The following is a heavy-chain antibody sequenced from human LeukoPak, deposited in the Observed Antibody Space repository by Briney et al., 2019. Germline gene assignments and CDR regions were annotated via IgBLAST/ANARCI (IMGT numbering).Heavy chain of an antibody. V-gene: IGHV3-48*03. D-gene: IGHD4-11*01. CDR3: AKDAQRGFDYSNSLQY. CDR1: GFTFSGYE. Sequence: PGGSLRLSCAASGFTFSGYEMNWVRQAPGKGLEWVSFIRSDGSDIHYADSVKGRFTISRDNTKSSLYLHLKSLRAEDTAVYYCAKDAQRGFDYSNSLQYWGQGTLVTVSS. J-gene: IGHJ4*02. CDR2: IRSDGSDI.